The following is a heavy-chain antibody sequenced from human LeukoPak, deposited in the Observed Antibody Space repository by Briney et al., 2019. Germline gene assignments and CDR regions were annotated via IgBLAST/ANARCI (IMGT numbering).Heavy chain of an antibody. V-gene: IGHV4-59*08. CDR3: AKQSGSYLRYFDY. Sequence: SETLSLTCTVSGGSISSYYWSWIRQPPGKGLEWIGYIYYSGSTNYNPSLKSRVTISVDTSKNQFSLKLSSVTAADTAVYYCAKQSGSYLRYFDYWGQGTLVTVSS. D-gene: IGHD1-26*01. CDR1: GGSISSYY. CDR2: IYYSGST. J-gene: IGHJ4*02.